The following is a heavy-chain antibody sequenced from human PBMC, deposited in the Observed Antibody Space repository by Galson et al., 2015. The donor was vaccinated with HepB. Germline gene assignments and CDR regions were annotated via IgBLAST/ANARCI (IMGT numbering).Heavy chain of an antibody. J-gene: IGHJ6*02. CDR1: GGSINTYY. CDR3: ARGRGYSNGPTHFYYYGLDV. CDR2: IYNSGRT. Sequence: SETLSLTCTVSGGSINTYYWNWIRQPAGKGLEWIGRIYNSGRTNYNPSLKSRVSMSVDSSKKQFPLKLDSVTAADTAVYYCARGRGYSNGPTHFYYYGLDVWGQGTTVTVSS. D-gene: IGHD5-18*01. V-gene: IGHV4-4*07.